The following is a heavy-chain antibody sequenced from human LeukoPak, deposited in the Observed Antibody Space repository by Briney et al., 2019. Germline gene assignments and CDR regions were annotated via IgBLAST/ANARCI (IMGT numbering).Heavy chain of an antibody. Sequence: ASVKVSCKASGYTFTNYFMHWVRQAPGQGLEWMGVINPSGGGTTYAQRFQGRVTMTRDTSTSTVHMELSSLRSEDTAVYYCARDVYTGVYYYGMDVWGQGTTVTVSS. V-gene: IGHV1-46*01. D-gene: IGHD3-16*01. CDR1: GYTFTNYF. CDR2: INPSGGGT. J-gene: IGHJ6*02. CDR3: ARDVYTGVYYYGMDV.